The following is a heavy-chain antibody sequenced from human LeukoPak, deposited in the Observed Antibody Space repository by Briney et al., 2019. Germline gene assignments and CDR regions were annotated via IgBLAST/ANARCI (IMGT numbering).Heavy chain of an antibody. CDR1: GFTFSSYG. D-gene: IGHD6-19*01. J-gene: IGHJ3*02. V-gene: IGHV3-23*01. CDR2: ISGSGGST. Sequence: GGSLRLSCAASGFTFSSYGMSWVRQAPGKGLEWVSAISGSGGSTYYADSVKGRFTISRDNSKNTLYLQMNSLRAEDTAVYYCVKVRRAVESFRDAFDIWGQGTMVTVSS. CDR3: VKVRRAVESFRDAFDI.